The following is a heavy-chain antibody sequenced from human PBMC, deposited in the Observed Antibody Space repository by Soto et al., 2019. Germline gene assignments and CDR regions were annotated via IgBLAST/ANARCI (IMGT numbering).Heavy chain of an antibody. CDR1: GYTFTSYD. CDR2: MNPNSGNT. CDR3: ARGRGQYYDFWSGSTEPYYYYYYYMDV. J-gene: IGHJ6*03. D-gene: IGHD3-3*01. Sequence: GASVKVSCTASGYTFTSYDINWVRQATGQGLEWMGWMNPNSGNTGYAQKFQGRVTMTRNTSISTAYMELSSLRSEDTAVYYCARGRGQYYDFWSGSTEPYYYYYYYMDVWGKGTTVTVSS. V-gene: IGHV1-8*01.